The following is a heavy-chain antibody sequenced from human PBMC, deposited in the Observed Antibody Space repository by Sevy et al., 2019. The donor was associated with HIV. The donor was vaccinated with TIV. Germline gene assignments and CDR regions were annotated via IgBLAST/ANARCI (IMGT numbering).Heavy chain of an antibody. CDR2: IRSKAYGGTT. Sequence: GGSLRLSCTASGFTFGDYAMSWFRQAPGKGLEWVGFIRSKAYGGTTEYAASVKGRFTISRDDSKSIAYLQMNSLKTEDTAVYYCTRDPYSSGWQAALYIRSDAFDIWGQGTMVTASS. D-gene: IGHD6-19*01. J-gene: IGHJ3*02. CDR3: TRDPYSSGWQAALYIRSDAFDI. CDR1: GFTFGDYA. V-gene: IGHV3-49*03.